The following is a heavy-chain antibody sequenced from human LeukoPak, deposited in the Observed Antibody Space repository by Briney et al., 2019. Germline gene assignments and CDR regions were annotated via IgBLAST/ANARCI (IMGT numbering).Heavy chain of an antibody. Sequence: GGSLRLSCAASGFTFSSYAMSWVRQAPGKGLEWVSAISGSGGSTYYADSVKGRFTISRDNSKNTLYLQMNSLRAEDTAVYYCARRTYGSGWYYFDFWGHGTLVTVSS. D-gene: IGHD6-19*01. V-gene: IGHV3-23*01. J-gene: IGHJ4*01. CDR1: GFTFSSYA. CDR2: ISGSGGST. CDR3: ARRTYGSGWYYFDF.